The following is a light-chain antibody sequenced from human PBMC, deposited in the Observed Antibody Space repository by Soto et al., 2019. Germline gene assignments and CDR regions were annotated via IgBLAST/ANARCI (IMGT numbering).Light chain of an antibody. CDR3: QQTYRTPT. V-gene: IGKV1-39*01. J-gene: IGKJ4*01. Sequence: DIQMTQSPSTLSASVGDRVTIPCRASQIINSFLNWYQQKPGKAPNLLIYAASSVQSGVPSRFSGSGSGTDYTLAIGSLQPEDFATYYCQQTYRTPTFGGGTKVEIK. CDR1: QIINSF. CDR2: AAS.